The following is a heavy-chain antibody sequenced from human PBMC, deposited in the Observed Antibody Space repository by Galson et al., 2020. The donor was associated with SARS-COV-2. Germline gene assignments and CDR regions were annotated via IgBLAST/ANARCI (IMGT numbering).Heavy chain of an antibody. CDR3: ARDWGVTMVRGVSIGFGY. Sequence: ASETLSPTCPVSGGSTSSYYWSWTRQPPGKGLDWIGSFFYSGSTNYNPSLKSRVTISVDTSKNQFSLKLSSVSAADTAVYYCARDWGVTMVRGVSIGFGYWGQGTLVTVSS. J-gene: IGHJ4*02. CDR1: GGSTSSYY. V-gene: IGHV4-59*01. CDR2: FFYSGST. D-gene: IGHD3-10*01.